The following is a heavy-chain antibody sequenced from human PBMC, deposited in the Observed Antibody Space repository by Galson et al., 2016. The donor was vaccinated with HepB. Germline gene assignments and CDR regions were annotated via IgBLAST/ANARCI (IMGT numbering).Heavy chain of an antibody. CDR3: ARDGFIFWGGYMDV. D-gene: IGHD3-3*01. J-gene: IGHJ6*03. CDR1: GLTFTHAW. Sequence: SLRLSCAVSGLTFTHAWMTWVRQAPGKGLEWVGRIKSKTSGGTIDYAAPVKGRFTISRDDSKNTVYLQMNNLTAEDTAVYYCARDGFIFWGGYMDVWGKGTTVIVSS. CDR2: IKSKTSGGTI. V-gene: IGHV3-15*01.